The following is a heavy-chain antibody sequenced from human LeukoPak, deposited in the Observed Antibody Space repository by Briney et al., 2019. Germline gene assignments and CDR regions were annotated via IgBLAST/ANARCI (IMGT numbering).Heavy chain of an antibody. Sequence: GGSLRLSCAASGFTFDDYTMHWVRQAPGKGLEWVSVISWDAGSTVYADSVKGRFTISRDNSKNSLYLQMNSLRTDDTALYYCAKDLLTSGWILEYWGQGTLVTVSS. CDR2: ISWDAGST. J-gene: IGHJ4*02. CDR1: GFTFDDYT. V-gene: IGHV3-43*01. CDR3: AKDLLTSGWILEY. D-gene: IGHD2-2*03.